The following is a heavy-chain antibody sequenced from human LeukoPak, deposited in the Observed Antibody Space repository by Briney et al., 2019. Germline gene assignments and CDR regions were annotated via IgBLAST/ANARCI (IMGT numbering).Heavy chain of an antibody. V-gene: IGHV1-58*02. D-gene: IGHD3-22*01. Sequence: GASVKVSCTASGFTFTSSAMQWVRQARGQRLEWIGWIVVGSGNTNYAQKFQERDTITRDMSTSTAYMELSSLRSEDTAVYYCAARPVYYYDSSGVFDYWGQGTLVTVSS. CDR2: IVVGSGNT. J-gene: IGHJ4*02. CDR3: AARPVYYYDSSGVFDY. CDR1: GFTFTSSA.